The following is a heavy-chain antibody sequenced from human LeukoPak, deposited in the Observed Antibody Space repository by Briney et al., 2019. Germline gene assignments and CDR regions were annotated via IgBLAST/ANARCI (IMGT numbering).Heavy chain of an antibody. CDR3: ARGAVCGGDCYPSNWFDP. Sequence: SETLSLTCAVYGESLNGHYWSWIRQPPGKGLEWIGYIYYSGSTNYNPSLKSRVTISVDTSKNQFSLKLSSVTAADTAVYYCARGAVCGGDCYPSNWFDPWGQGTLVTVSS. V-gene: IGHV4-59*11. J-gene: IGHJ5*02. CDR1: GESLNGHY. CDR2: IYYSGST. D-gene: IGHD2-21*02.